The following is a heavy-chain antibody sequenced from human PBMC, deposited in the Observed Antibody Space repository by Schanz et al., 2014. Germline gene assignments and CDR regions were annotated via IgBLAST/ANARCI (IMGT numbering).Heavy chain of an antibody. CDR2: MNQDGSVK. CDR3: AKDSRGSSFDMDV. CDR1: GFTFSTYW. J-gene: IGHJ6*02. D-gene: IGHD1-26*01. V-gene: IGHV3-7*03. Sequence: EVQLVESGGGLVQPGGSLRLSCAASGFTFSTYWMSWVRQAPGKGLEWVANMNQDGSVKNYVDSVKGRFTISRDNSKNSLYLQMNSLRTEDTALYYCAKDSRGSSFDMDVWGQGTTVTVSS.